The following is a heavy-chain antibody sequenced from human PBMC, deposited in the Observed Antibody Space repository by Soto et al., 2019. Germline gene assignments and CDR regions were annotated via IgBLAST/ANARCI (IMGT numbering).Heavy chain of an antibody. J-gene: IGHJ4*02. Sequence: GGSLRLSCAASGFPFSSFGLHWVRQAPGKGPEWVAVISSDGSKKFNSDSVQGRFTISRDNLKNTLHLQMNSLRPADTAVYYCADTSHWGQGTQVTVSS. V-gene: IGHV3-30*03. CDR3: ADTSH. CDR1: GFPFSSFG. CDR2: ISSDGSKK.